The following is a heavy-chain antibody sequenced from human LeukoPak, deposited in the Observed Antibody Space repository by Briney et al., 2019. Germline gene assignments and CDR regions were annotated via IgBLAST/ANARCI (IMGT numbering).Heavy chain of an antibody. CDR3: ARVRGIAVAGTASIYFDY. V-gene: IGHV3-7*01. CDR2: IKEDGSEK. D-gene: IGHD6-19*01. CDR1: GFTFSSYW. J-gene: IGHJ4*02. Sequence: PGGSLRLSCAASGFTFSSYWMSWVRQAPGKGLEWVANIKEDGSEKYYVDYVKGRFTISRDNAKNSLYLQMNSLRAEDTAVYYCARVRGIAVAGTASIYFDYWGQGTLVTVSS.